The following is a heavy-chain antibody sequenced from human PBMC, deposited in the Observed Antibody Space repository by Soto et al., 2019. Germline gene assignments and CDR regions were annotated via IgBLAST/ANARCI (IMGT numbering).Heavy chain of an antibody. CDR2: INSDGSST. D-gene: IGHD3-10*01. V-gene: IGHV3-74*01. CDR3: ARDSISGDY. Sequence: GGSLRLSCAVSGFTFSSYWMHWVRQGPGRGLVWVLRINSDGSSTTYADSVKGRFTISRDNAKNTPNLQMNSLRAEDTAVNYCARDSISGDYWGKGTLVTVSS. CDR1: GFTFSSYW. J-gene: IGHJ4*02.